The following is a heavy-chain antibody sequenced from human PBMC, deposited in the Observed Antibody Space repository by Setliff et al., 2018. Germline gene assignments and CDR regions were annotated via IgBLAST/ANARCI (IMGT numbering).Heavy chain of an antibody. V-gene: IGHV3-30*10. D-gene: IGHD4-17*01. CDR1: GFTFSSYA. CDR3: AREVLSTVVAWDY. J-gene: IGHJ4*02. CDR2: ISFDGSNE. Sequence: LRLSCAASGFTFSSYAMHWVRQAPGKRLEWVAVISFDGSNESYTDSVKGRFTISRDNSENTLYLQMNSLRADDTAVYYCAREVLSTVVAWDYWGQGTLVTVSS.